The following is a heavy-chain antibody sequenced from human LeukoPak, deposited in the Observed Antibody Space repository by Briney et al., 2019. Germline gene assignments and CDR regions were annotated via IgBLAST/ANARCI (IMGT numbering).Heavy chain of an antibody. J-gene: IGHJ4*02. CDR3: ARDRLGDYDHSGYYDK. D-gene: IGHD3-22*01. V-gene: IGHV3-11*01. CDR2: ICDSGRTI. CDR1: GFTFSDYY. Sequence: GGSLRLSCAASGFTFSDYYMSWIRQAPGKGREWVSYICDSGRTIYDADSVKGRFTISRDNAKNSVYLQMNNLRAEDTAVYYCARDRLGDYDHSGYYDKWGQGTLVTVSS.